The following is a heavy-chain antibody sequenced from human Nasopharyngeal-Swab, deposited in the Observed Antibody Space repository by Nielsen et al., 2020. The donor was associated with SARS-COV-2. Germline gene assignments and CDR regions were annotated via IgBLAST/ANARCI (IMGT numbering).Heavy chain of an antibody. D-gene: IGHD6-19*01. J-gene: IGHJ6*02. CDR3: ARDLSSVWTSGLGV. CDR2: SRNKPNDYST. V-gene: IGHV3-72*01. CDR1: GFTFSAHY. Sequence: GESLKISCAASGFTFSAHYMDWVRQAPGKGPEWVGRSRNKPNDYSTEYAAAVRGRFTISRDDSKDSLYLQMNSLKTEDTAVYYCARDLSSVWTSGLGVWGQGTTVTVSS.